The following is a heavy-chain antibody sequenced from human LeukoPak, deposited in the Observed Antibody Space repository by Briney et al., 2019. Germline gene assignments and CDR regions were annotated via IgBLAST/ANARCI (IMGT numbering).Heavy chain of an antibody. D-gene: IGHD5-18*01. V-gene: IGHV3-23*01. Sequence: GGSLRLSCAASGFTFSSYAMSWVRQAPGKGLKWVSAISGSGGSTYYADSVKGRFTISRDNSKNTLYLQMNSLRAEDTAVYYCAKDGLGYSYGYEYYYDYWGQGTLVTVSS. CDR2: ISGSGGST. J-gene: IGHJ4*02. CDR3: AKDGLGYSYGYEYYYDY. CDR1: GFTFSSYA.